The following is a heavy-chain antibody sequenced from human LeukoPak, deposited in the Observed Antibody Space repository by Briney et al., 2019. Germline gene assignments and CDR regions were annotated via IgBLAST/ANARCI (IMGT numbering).Heavy chain of an antibody. Sequence: PSETLSLTCTVSGGSISSYYWSWIRQPPGKGLEWIGYIYYSGSTNYNPSLKSRVTISVDTSKNQFSLKLSSVTAADTAVYFCVREIPHYGIDYWGQGTLVTVSS. CDR3: VREIPHYGIDY. CDR1: GGSISSYY. V-gene: IGHV4-59*12. D-gene: IGHD3-10*01. J-gene: IGHJ4*02. CDR2: IYYSGST.